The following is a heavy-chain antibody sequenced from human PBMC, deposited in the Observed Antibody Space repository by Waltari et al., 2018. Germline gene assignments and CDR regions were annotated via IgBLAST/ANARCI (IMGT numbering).Heavy chain of an antibody. V-gene: IGHV4-34*01. CDR3: ARKGRGVVPAARVSWFDP. CDR2: INHSGST. Sequence: QVQLQQWGAGLLKPSETLSLTCAVYGGSFSGYYWSWIRQPPGKGLEWIGEINHSGSTNYNPSHKSRGTISVDTSKNQFSLKLSSVTAADTAVYYCARKGRGVVPAARVSWFDPWGQGTLVTVSS. J-gene: IGHJ5*02. CDR1: GGSFSGYY. D-gene: IGHD2-2*01.